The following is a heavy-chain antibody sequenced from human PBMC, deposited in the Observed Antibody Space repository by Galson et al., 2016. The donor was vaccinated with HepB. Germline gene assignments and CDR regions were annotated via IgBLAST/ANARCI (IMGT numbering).Heavy chain of an antibody. CDR2: INSDGSST. V-gene: IGHV3-74*01. J-gene: IGHJ3*02. CDR1: GFTFSSYW. CDR3: ARNLNVITSGGVIVTDAFDI. Sequence: SLRLSCAASGFTFSSYWMHWVRQAPGKGLVWVSRINSDGSSTTYAGSVKGRFTISRDNAKNTLYLLMNSLRAEDTAVYYCARNLNVITSGGVIVTDAFDIWGQGTMVTVSS. D-gene: IGHD3-16*02.